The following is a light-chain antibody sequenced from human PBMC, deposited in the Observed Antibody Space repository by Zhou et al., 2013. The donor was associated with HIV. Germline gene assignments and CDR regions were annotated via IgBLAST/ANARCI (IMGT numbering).Light chain of an antibody. Sequence: DIQMTQSPSSLSASVGDRVTITCRASQTVSPWLAWYQQKPGGAPKLLVYQASTLESRVPSRFRGRGSGAEFHLSIVSLQPEDFATYYCQDYGDSSRAFGRGTRVEMK. CDR1: QTVSPW. CDR3: QDYGDSSRA. CDR2: QAS. V-gene: IGKV1-5*03. J-gene: IGKJ4*02.